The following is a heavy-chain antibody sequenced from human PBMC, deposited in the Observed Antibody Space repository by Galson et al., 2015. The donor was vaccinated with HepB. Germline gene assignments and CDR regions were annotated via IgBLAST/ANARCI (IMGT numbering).Heavy chain of an antibody. Sequence: SLRLSCAASGFTFSSYAMHWVRQAPGKGLEWVAVISYDGSNKYYADSVKGRFTISRDNSKNTLYLQMNSLRAEDTAVYYCARARCSSTSCLYYYYYYMDVWGKGTTVTASS. V-gene: IGHV3-30-3*01. CDR3: ARARCSSTSCLYYYYYYMDV. D-gene: IGHD2-2*01. CDR2: ISYDGSNK. J-gene: IGHJ6*03. CDR1: GFTFSSYA.